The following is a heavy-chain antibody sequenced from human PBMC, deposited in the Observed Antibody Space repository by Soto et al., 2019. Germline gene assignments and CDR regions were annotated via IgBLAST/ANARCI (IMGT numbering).Heavy chain of an antibody. Sequence: PSETLSLTCTVSGGSISSYYWSWIRQPPGKGLEWIGYIYYSGSTNYNPSLKSRVTISVDTSKNQFSLKLSSVTAADTAVYYCAKGGSGYSYGRGAFDIWGQGTMVTVS. D-gene: IGHD5-18*01. J-gene: IGHJ3*02. V-gene: IGHV4-59*01. CDR3: AKGGSGYSYGRGAFDI. CDR1: GGSISSYY. CDR2: IYYSGST.